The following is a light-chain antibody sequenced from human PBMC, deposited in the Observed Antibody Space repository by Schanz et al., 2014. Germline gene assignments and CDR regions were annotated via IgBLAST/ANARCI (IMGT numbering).Light chain of an antibody. V-gene: IGLV4-69*01. CDR3: QTWGTAMVI. CDR1: SGHHNYA. CDR2: LHSDGSH. J-gene: IGLJ2*01. Sequence: QTVVTQSPSASASLGASVKLTCTLSSGHHNYAIAWHQQQPEKGPRYLMRLHSDGSHIKGDGIPDRFSGSSSGAERYLTISSLQSEDEADYYCQTWGTAMVIFGGGTKLTVL.